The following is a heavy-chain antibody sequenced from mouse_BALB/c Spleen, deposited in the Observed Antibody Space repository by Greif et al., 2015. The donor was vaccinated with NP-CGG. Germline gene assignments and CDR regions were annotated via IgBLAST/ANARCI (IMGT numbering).Heavy chain of an antibody. Sequence: QVQLQQPGPGLVQPSQSLSITCTVSGFSLTSYGVHWVRQSPGKGLEWLGVIWSGGSTDYNAAFIFRLSISKDNSKSQVFFKMNSLQANDTAIYYCARRDYYGSRGWFAYWGQGTLVTVSA. CDR2: IWSGGST. CDR1: GFSLTSYG. V-gene: IGHV2-2*02. CDR3: ARRDYYGSRGWFAY. D-gene: IGHD1-1*01. J-gene: IGHJ3*01.